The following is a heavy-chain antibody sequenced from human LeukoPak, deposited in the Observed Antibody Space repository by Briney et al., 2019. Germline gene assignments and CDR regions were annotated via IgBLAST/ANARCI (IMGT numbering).Heavy chain of an antibody. CDR2: INHSGST. CDR1: GGSFSGYY. V-gene: IGHV4-34*01. Sequence: SETLSLTCAVYGGSFSGYYWSWIRQPPGKGLEWIGEINHSGSTNYNPSLKSRVTISVDTSKNQFSLKLSSVTAADTAVYYCARGPNVDIVATILDWGQGTLATVSS. CDR3: ARGPNVDIVATILD. D-gene: IGHD5-12*01. J-gene: IGHJ4*02.